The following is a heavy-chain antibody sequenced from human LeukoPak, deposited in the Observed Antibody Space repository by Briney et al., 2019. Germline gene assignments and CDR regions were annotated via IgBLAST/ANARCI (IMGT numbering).Heavy chain of an antibody. CDR1: GFTFSSYS. CDR3: AREWFGEFYFDY. D-gene: IGHD3-10*01. V-gene: IGHV3-21*01. CDR2: ISSSSSYI. J-gene: IGHJ4*02. Sequence: PGGSLRLSCAASGFTFSSYSMNWVRQAPGKGLEWVSSISSSSSYIYYADSVKGRFTISRDNAKNSLYLQMNSLRAEDTAVYYCAREWFGEFYFDYWGQGTLVTVSS.